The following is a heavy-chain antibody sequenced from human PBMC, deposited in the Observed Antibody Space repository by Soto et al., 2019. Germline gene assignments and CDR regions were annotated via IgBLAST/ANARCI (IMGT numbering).Heavy chain of an antibody. Sequence: SETLSLTCTVSGDSISSSTYYWAWIRQPPGKGLEWIGNIFYSGITYYNPSLRSRITMSVDTSKNQFSLKLSSVIAADTAVYYCARRTDSGTFWSLDFWGQGTLVTVSS. CDR3: ARRTDSGTFWSLDF. CDR2: IFYSGIT. CDR1: GDSISSSTYY. D-gene: IGHD1-26*01. V-gene: IGHV4-39*01. J-gene: IGHJ4*02.